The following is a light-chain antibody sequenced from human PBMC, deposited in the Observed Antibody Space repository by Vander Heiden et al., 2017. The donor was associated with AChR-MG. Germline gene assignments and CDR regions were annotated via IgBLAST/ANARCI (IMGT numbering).Light chain of an antibody. CDR3: QSYDSSLSVV. J-gene: IGLJ3*02. Sequence: QSVLTQPPSVSGAAGQRVTISCTGSSANIGAGCHVHWYQQLPGTAPKLLIYGNPTRPSGVPDRFSGSKSGTSASLAITGLQAEDEADDYCQSYDSSLSVVFGGGSKLTVL. V-gene: IGLV1-40*01. CDR1: SANIGAGCH. CDR2: GNP.